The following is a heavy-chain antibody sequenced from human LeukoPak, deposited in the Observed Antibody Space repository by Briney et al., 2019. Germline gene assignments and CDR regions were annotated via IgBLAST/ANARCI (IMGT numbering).Heavy chain of an antibody. CDR2: ISGGGGPT. CDR1: GFTLRNYV. V-gene: IGHV3-23*01. Sequence: GGSLRLSCAASGFTLRNYVMIWVRQAPGKGLEWVSAISGGGGPTYYADSVKGRFTISRDNAKSSLYLQMNSLRAEDTAVYYCARDGGYSYGLWGQGTLVTVSS. CDR3: ARDGGYSYGL. D-gene: IGHD5-18*01. J-gene: IGHJ4*02.